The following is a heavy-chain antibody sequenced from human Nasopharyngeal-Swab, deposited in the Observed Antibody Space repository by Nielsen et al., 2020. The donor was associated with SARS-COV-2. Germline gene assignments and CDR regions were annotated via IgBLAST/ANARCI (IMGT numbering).Heavy chain of an antibody. Sequence: SETLSLTCAVYGGSFSGYYWSWIRQPPGKGLEWIGEINHSGSTNYNPSLKSRVTTSVDTSKNQFSLKLSSVAAADTAVYYCARGNGAFDYWGQGTLVTVSS. CDR1: GGSFSGYY. D-gene: IGHD4-17*01. J-gene: IGHJ4*02. CDR2: INHSGST. CDR3: ARGNGAFDY. V-gene: IGHV4-34*01.